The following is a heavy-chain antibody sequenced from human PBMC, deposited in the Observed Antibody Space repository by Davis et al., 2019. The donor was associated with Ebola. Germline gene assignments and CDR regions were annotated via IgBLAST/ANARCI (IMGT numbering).Heavy chain of an antibody. D-gene: IGHD5-24*01. CDR1: GGTFSSYA. V-gene: IGHV1-69*13. CDR2: IIPIFGTA. J-gene: IGHJ2*01. Sequence: SVKVSCKASGGTFSSYAISWVRQAPGRGLEWMGGIIPIFGTANYAQKFQGRVTITADESTSTAYMELSSLRSEDTAVYYCAAGAMATINDGYFDLWGRGTLVTVSS. CDR3: AAGAMATINDGYFDL.